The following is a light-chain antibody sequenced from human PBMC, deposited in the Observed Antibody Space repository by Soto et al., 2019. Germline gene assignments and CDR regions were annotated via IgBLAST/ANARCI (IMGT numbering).Light chain of an antibody. V-gene: IGLV2-14*01. CDR3: SSFTTSSTYV. J-gene: IGLJ1*01. Sequence: QSALTQPASVSGSPGQSITISCTGTSSDVGGYKYVSWFQQHPGKAPKLMIYDVSNRPSGVSNRFSGSKSVNTASLTISGLLAEDEADYYCSSFTTSSTYVFGTGTKLTVL. CDR2: DVS. CDR1: SSDVGGYKY.